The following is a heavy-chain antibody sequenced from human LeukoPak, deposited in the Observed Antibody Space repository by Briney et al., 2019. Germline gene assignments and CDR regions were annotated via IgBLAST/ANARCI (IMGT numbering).Heavy chain of an antibody. CDR1: GLTFSGYG. J-gene: IGHJ4*02. V-gene: IGHV3-33*06. Sequence: GGSLRLSCAASGLTFSGYGMHWVRQAPGKGLEWVAVIWYDGSNKYYADSVKGRFTISRDNSKNTLYLQMNSLRAEDTAVYYCAKDLAAMGHDWGQGTLVTVSS. D-gene: IGHD5-18*01. CDR3: AKDLAAMGHD. CDR2: IWYDGSNK.